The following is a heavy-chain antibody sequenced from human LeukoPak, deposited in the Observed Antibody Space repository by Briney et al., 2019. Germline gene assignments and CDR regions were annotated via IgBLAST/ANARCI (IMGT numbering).Heavy chain of an antibody. Sequence: GASLRLSCAASGFTVSSNYMSWVRQAPGKGLEWVSIIYSGGSTFYADSVMGRFTITRDNSKNTLYLQMNSPRAEDTAVYYCARGGSYLSDFDIWGQGTMVTVSS. V-gene: IGHV3-53*01. CDR3: ARGGSYLSDFDI. CDR1: GFTVSSNY. D-gene: IGHD1-26*01. CDR2: IYSGGST. J-gene: IGHJ3*02.